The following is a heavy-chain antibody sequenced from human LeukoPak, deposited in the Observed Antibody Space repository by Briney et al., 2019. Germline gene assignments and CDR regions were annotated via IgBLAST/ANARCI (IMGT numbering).Heavy chain of an antibody. CDR2: IYYSGST. CDR1: GGSISSGGYY. CDR3: GRWPVRPGASYFDY. J-gene: IGHJ4*02. V-gene: IGHV4-31*03. D-gene: IGHD3-10*01. Sequence: SETLSLTCTVSGGSISSGGYYWSWIRPHPGKGLEWIGYIYYSGSTYYNPSLKSRVTISVDTTKNQFSLKLSSVTAADTAVYYCGRWPVRPGASYFDYWGQGTLVTVSS.